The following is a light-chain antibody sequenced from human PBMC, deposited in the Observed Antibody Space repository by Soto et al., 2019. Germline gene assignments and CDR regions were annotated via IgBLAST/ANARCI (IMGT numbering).Light chain of an antibody. V-gene: IGLV2-14*01. CDR2: EVT. J-gene: IGLJ1*01. CDR3: NSYTSSSTQV. Sequence: QSVLTQPASVSGSPGQSTTISCTGTSSDVGGYDYVSWYQQHPGTAPRLIIFEVTNRPSGVSNRFSGSKSGNTASLTISGLQAEEEADYYCNSYTSSSTQVFGTGTKVTVL. CDR1: SSDVGGYDY.